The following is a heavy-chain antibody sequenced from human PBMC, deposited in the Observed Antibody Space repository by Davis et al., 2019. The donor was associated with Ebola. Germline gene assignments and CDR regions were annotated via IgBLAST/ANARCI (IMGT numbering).Heavy chain of an antibody. D-gene: IGHD4-23*01. CDR1: GGSFSGYY. CDR3: ARDRNYGGNSGRRGFDL. Sequence: PSETLSLTCAVYGGSFSGYYWSWIRQPPGKGLEWIGEINHSGSTNYNPSLKSRVTISVDTSKNQFSLKLSSVTAADTAVYYCARDRNYGGNSGRRGFDLWGRGTLVTVSS. V-gene: IGHV4-34*01. CDR2: INHSGST. J-gene: IGHJ2*01.